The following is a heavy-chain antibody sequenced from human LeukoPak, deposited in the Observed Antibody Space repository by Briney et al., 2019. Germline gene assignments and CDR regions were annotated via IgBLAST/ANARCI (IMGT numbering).Heavy chain of an antibody. CDR1: GSISSGSYY. CDR3: AREGQQLVPPFDY. D-gene: IGHD6-6*01. CDR2: IYTSGST. V-gene: IGHV4-61*02. Sequence: PSQTLSLTCTVSGSISSGSYYWSWIRQPAGKGLEWIGRIYTSGSTNYNPSLESRVTKSVDTSKNQFSLKLTSLTAADTAVYYCAREGQQLVPPFDYWGQGNLVTVSS. J-gene: IGHJ4*02.